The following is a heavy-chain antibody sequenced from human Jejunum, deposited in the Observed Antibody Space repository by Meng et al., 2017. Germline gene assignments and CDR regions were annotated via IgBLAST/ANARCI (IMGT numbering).Heavy chain of an antibody. V-gene: IGHV1-2*06. CDR2: INRNNGDT. D-gene: IGHD6-19*01. CDR3: ARGMHSGGWYYFDS. J-gene: IGHJ4*02. CDR1: GYSFTGYY. Sequence: VQLVQSGAEVTKPGASVKVSCEFSGYSFTGYYFHWVRQAPGQGLEWMGRINRNNGDTNYAQNFQGRVTMTRDTSISTAYMELSRLRSDDTAVYYCARGMHSGGWYYFDSWGQGTLVTVSS.